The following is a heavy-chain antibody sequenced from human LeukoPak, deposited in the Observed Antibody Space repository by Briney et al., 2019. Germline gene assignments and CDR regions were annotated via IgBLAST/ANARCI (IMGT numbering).Heavy chain of an antibody. V-gene: IGHV1-2*02. Sequence: ASVKVSCKASGYTFTGYYMRWVRQAPGQGLEWMGWINPNSGGTNYAQKFQGRVTMTRDTSISTAYMELSRLRSDDTAVYYCASAVPAAMDAFDIWGQGTMVTVSS. CDR2: INPNSGGT. J-gene: IGHJ3*02. CDR1: GYTFTGYY. CDR3: ASAVPAAMDAFDI. D-gene: IGHD2-2*01.